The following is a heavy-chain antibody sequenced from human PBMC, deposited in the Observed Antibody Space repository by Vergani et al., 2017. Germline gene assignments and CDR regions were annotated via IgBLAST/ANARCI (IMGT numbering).Heavy chain of an antibody. CDR2: IYYSGST. Sequence: QVQLQESGPGLVKPSETLSLTCTVSGGSISSYYWSWIRQPPGKGLEWIGYIYYSGSTNYNPSLKSRVTISVDTSKNQFSLKLSSVTAADTAVYYCARVVYYDSSGFDYGGQGTLVTVSS. V-gene: IGHV4-59*01. CDR1: GGSISSYY. CDR3: ARVVYYDSSGFDY. D-gene: IGHD3-22*01. J-gene: IGHJ4*02.